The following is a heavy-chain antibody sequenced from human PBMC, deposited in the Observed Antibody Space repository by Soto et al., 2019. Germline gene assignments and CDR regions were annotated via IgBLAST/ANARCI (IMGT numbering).Heavy chain of an antibody. J-gene: IGHJ3*02. V-gene: IGHV3-9*01. CDR2: TSWNSGSI. CDR3: AKERSPIWPENDAFEI. D-gene: IGHD3-10*01. Sequence: PGGSLRLSCAASGFTFSSYAMSWVRQAPGKGLEWVSGTSWNSGSIGYADSVKGRFTISRDNAKNSLYLQMNSLRTEDTALYYCAKERSPIWPENDAFEIWGQGTMVTVSS. CDR1: GFTFSSYA.